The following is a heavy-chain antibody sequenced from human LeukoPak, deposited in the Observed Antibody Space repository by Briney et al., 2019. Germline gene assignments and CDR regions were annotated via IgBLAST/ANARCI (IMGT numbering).Heavy chain of an antibody. D-gene: IGHD2-2*01. J-gene: IGHJ3*02. CDR1: GFTFSSYS. V-gene: IGHV3-48*02. Sequence: GGSLRLSCAASGFTFSSYSMSWVRQAPGKGLEWVSYISSSSSTIYYADSVKGRFTISRDNAKNSLYLQMNSLRDEDTAVYYCARDCTRGSWYQLPRGPDAFDIWGQGTMVTVSS. CDR2: ISSSSSTI. CDR3: ARDCTRGSWYQLPRGPDAFDI.